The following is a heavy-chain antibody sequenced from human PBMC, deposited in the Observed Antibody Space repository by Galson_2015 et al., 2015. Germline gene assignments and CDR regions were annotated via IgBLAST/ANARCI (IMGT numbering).Heavy chain of an antibody. V-gene: IGHV2-5*02. D-gene: IGHD4-11*01. Sequence: PALVKPTQTLTLACTFSGFSLSTSGVGVGWIRQPPGKALEWLALIYWDDDKRYSPSLKSRLTITKDTSKNQVVLTMTNMDPVDTATYYCAHFYTDSNYLVWFDPWGQGTLVTVSS. J-gene: IGHJ5*02. CDR3: AHFYTDSNYLVWFDP. CDR1: GFSLSTSGVG. CDR2: IYWDDDK.